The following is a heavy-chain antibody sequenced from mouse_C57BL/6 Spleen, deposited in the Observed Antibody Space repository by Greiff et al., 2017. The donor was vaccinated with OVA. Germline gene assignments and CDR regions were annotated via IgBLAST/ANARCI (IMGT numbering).Heavy chain of an antibody. CDR3: TRDPYYYGILYYFDY. Sequence: QVQLKQSGAELVRPGASVTLSCKASGYTFTDYEMHWVKQTPVHGLEWIGAIDPETGGTAYNQKFKGKATLTADKSSSTAYMELRSLTSEDSAVYYCTRDPYYYGILYYFDYWGQGTTLTVSS. J-gene: IGHJ2*01. CDR1: GYTFTDYE. V-gene: IGHV1-15*01. CDR2: IDPETGGT. D-gene: IGHD1-1*01.